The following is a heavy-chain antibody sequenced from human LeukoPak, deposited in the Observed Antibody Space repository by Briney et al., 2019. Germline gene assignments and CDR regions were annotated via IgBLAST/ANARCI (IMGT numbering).Heavy chain of an antibody. CDR1: GGSISSYY. V-gene: IGHV4-59*12. Sequence: PSETLSLTCTVSGGSISSYYWSWIRQPPGKGLEWIGYIYYSGSTNYNPSLKSRVTISVDTSKNQFSLKLSSVTAADTAMYYCARDRPAYSRVFDYWGQGTLVTVSS. CDR2: IYYSGST. CDR3: ARDRPAYSRVFDY. J-gene: IGHJ4*02. D-gene: IGHD4-11*01.